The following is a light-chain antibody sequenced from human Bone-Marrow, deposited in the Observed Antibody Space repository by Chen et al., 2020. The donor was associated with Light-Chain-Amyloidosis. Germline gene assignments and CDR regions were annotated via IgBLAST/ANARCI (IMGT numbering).Light chain of an antibody. CDR3: VAWDDSLNGPM. V-gene: IGLV1-44*01. CDR2: NND. CDR1: ISNIGSNS. Sequence: QSVLTQPPSASGIPGHRVTISFSGGISNIGSNSVNRHQQLPGTAPRLLIYNNDRRPSGVPDRFSGSKSGTSASLAISGLQSEDEADYYCVAWDDSLNGPMFGGGTKLTVL. J-gene: IGLJ3*02.